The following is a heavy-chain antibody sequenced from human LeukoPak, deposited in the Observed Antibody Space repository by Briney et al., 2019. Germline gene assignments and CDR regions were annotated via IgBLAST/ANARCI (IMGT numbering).Heavy chain of an antibody. CDR3: ARGRSLRDIVVVVAATYFDY. Sequence: SETLSLTCAVYGGSFRGYYWSWIRQPPGKGLEWIGEINHSGSTNYNPSLKSRVTISVDTSKNQFSLKLSSVTAADTAVYYCARGRSLRDIVVVVAATYFDYWGQGTLVTVSS. V-gene: IGHV4-34*01. J-gene: IGHJ4*02. CDR1: GGSFRGYY. CDR2: INHSGST. D-gene: IGHD2-15*01.